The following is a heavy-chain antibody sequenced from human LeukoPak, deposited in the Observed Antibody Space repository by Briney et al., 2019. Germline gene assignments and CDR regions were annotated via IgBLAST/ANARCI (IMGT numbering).Heavy chain of an antibody. D-gene: IGHD2-2*01. CDR3: ARAYCSSTRCSYYFDS. CDR2: ISSSSTYI. CDR1: GFTFSSYS. J-gene: IGHJ4*02. Sequence: GGSLRLSCAASGFTFSSYSMNWVRQAPGKGLEWISSISSSSTYIYYADSVKGRFTISRDNAKNSLYLQMNSLRAEGTAVYYCARAYCSSTRCSYYFDSWGQGTLVTVSS. V-gene: IGHV3-21*01.